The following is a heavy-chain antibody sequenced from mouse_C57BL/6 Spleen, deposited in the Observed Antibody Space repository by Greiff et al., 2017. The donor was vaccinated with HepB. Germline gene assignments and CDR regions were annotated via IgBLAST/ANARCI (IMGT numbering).Heavy chain of an antibody. D-gene: IGHD1-1*01. CDR3: APQIATVGAPTHY. J-gene: IGHJ2*01. CDR2: IHPSDSDT. CDR1: GYTFTSYW. V-gene: IGHV1-74*01. Sequence: QVQLQQPGAELVKPGASVKVSCKASGYTFTSYWMHWVKQRPGQGLEWIGRIHPSDSDTNYNQKFKGKATLTVDKSSSTAYMQLSSLTSEDAAVYYCAPQIATVGAPTHYWGQGTTLTVSS.